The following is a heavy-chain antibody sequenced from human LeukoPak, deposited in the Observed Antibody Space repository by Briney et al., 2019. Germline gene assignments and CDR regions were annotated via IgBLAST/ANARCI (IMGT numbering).Heavy chain of an antibody. V-gene: IGHV3-30*02. CDR2: IRYDESNK. CDR3: AKGFGARGEYYFDY. CDR1: GLTFSSHG. J-gene: IGHJ4*02. Sequence: GGSLRLSCAASGLTFSSHGMHWVRQAPGKGLEWVTFIRYDESNKYYADSVKGRLTISRDNSKSTLYLQMNSLRVEDTAVYYCAKGFGARGEYYFDYWGQGTLVTVSS. D-gene: IGHD3-16*01.